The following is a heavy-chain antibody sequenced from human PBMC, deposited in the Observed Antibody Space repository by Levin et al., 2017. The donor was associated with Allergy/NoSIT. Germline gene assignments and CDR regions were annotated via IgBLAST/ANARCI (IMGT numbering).Heavy chain of an antibody. CDR3: ARAQSDCSGGSCYLPFDY. V-gene: IGHV4-59*01. CDR2: IYYSGST. D-gene: IGHD2-15*01. Sequence: PGGSLRLSCTVSGGSISSYYWSWIRQPPGKGLEWIGYIYYSGSTNYNPSLKSRVTISVDTSKNQFSLKLSSVTAADTAVYYCARAQSDCSGGSCYLPFDYWGQGTLVTVSS. J-gene: IGHJ4*02. CDR1: GGSISSYY.